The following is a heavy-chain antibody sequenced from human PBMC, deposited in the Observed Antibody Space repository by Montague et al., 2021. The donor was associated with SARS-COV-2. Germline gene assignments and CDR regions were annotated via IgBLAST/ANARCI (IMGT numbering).Heavy chain of an antibody. Sequence: SETLSLTCAVYGGSFSGHYWSWIRQPPGKGLEWIGEINNSGSTNYNPSLKNRVTISVDTSKNQFSLKLHSVTAADTAVYYCARGRIEVSMIVVVLTGASYYMDVWGKGTTVTVSS. J-gene: IGHJ6*03. CDR1: GGSFSGHY. CDR3: ARGRIEVSMIVVVLTGASYYMDV. CDR2: INNSGST. D-gene: IGHD3-22*01. V-gene: IGHV4-34*01.